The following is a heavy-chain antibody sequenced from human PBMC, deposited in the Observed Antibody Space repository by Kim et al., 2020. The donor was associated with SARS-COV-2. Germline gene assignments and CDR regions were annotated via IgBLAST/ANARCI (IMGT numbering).Heavy chain of an antibody. CDR2: ISWNSGSI. CDR1: GFTFDDYA. CDR3: ATTTRQELGSLGGFDF. Sequence: GGSLRLSCAASGFTFDDYAMHWVRQAPGKGLEWVSGISWNSGSIGYADSVKGRFTISRDNAKNSLYLQMNSLRAEDTAVYYCATTTRQELGSLGGFDFLG. J-gene: IGHJ3*01. V-gene: IGHV3-9*01. D-gene: IGHD6-13*01.